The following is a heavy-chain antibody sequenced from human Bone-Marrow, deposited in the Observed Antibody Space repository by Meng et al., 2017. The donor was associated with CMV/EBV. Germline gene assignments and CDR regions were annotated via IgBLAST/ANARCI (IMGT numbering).Heavy chain of an antibody. CDR2: ISSSGSTI. V-gene: IGHV3-48*03. Sequence: RGSLRLSCAASGFTFSSYEMNWVRQAPGKGLEWVSYISSSGSTIYYADSVKGRFTISRDNAKNSLYLQMNSLRAEDTAVYYCARDVGTTLYYYGMDVWGQGTTVTVSS. CDR3: ARDVGTTLYYYGMDV. CDR1: GFTFSSYE. J-gene: IGHJ6*02. D-gene: IGHD1-26*01.